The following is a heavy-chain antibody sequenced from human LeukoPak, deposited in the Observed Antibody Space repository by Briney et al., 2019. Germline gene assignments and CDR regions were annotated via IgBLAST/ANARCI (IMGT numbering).Heavy chain of an antibody. J-gene: IGHJ4*02. CDR2: INSDGSIT. Sequence: QSGGSLRLSCAASVFTFSRNWMHWVRQAPGKGLVWVSRINSDGSITNYADSVKGRFTISRDNAKNTLCLQMSSLRAEDTAVYYCAKIDAYWGQGTLVTVSS. CDR3: AKIDAY. V-gene: IGHV3-74*01. CDR1: VFTFSRNW.